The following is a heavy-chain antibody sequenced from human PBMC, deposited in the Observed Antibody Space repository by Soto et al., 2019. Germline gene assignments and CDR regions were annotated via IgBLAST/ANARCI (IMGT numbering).Heavy chain of an antibody. V-gene: IGHV3-23*01. D-gene: IGHD1-26*01. CDR2: ISGSAYNT. CDR1: GFTVSSKY. CDR3: AKAGNYYYYYMDG. Sequence: GGSLRLSCAASGFTVSSKYMSWFRQAPGKGLEWVSTISGSAYNTYYADSVKGRFTISRDTSKNAVYLQMNSLRAEDTAVYYCAKAGNYYYYYMDGWGKGTTVTVSS. J-gene: IGHJ6*03.